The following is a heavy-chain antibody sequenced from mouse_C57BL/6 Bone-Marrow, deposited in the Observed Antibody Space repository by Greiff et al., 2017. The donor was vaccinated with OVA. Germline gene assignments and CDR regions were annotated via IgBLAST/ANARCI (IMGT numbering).Heavy chain of an antibody. CDR3: TTRGLRLRVFDY. CDR1: GYTFTSYW. CDR2: IHPNSGST. V-gene: IGHV1-64*01. Sequence: QVQLQQPGAELVKPGASVKLSCKASGYTFTSYWMHWVKQRPGQGLEWIGMIHPNSGSTNYNEKFQGKATITADTSSNTAYLQLSSLTSEDTAVYYCTTRGLRLRVFDYWGQGTTLTVSS. J-gene: IGHJ2*01. D-gene: IGHD1-1*01.